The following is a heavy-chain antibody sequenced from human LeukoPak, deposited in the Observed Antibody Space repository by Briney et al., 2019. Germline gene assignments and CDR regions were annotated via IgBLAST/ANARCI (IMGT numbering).Heavy chain of an antibody. V-gene: IGHV4-34*01. CDR2: INHSGST. CDR3: ASGAQLRYLLY. J-gene: IGHJ4*02. CDR1: GGSFGGYY. D-gene: IGHD5-24*01. Sequence: PSETLSLTCAVHGGSFGGYYWSWIRQPPGKGLEWIGEINHSGSTNYNPSLKSRVTISVDTSKNQFSLKLSSVTAADTAVYYCASGAQLRYLLYWGQGTLVTVSS.